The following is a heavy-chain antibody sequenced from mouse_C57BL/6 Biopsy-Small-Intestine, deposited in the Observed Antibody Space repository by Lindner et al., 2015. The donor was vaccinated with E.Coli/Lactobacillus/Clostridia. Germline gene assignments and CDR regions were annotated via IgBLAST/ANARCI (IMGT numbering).Heavy chain of an antibody. CDR2: FYPGSGSI. D-gene: IGHD1-1*01. CDR1: GYTFTEYT. V-gene: IGHV1-62-2*01. J-gene: IGHJ1*03. Sequence: VQLQESGAELVKPGASVKLSCEASGYTFTEYTIHWVKQRSGQGLEWIGWFYPGSGSIKYNEKFKDKATLTADKSSSTVYMELSRLTSEDSAVYFCARHEGPHYYGSSAWYFDVWGTGTTVTVSS. CDR3: ARHEGPHYYGSSAWYFDV.